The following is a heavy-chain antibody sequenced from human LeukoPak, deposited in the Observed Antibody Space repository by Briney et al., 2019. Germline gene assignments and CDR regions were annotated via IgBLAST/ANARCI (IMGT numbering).Heavy chain of an antibody. V-gene: IGHV3-21*01. CDR1: GFTFSSYS. J-gene: IGHJ4*02. D-gene: IGHD6-13*01. CDR2: ICSGSGYT. CDR3: ARDRSHYFSSTWVHFDY. Sequence: GGSLRLSCAASGFTFSSYSMNWVRQAPGEGLEWVSSICSGSGYTYYADSAKGRLTISRDNAKNSLYLQMNSLRAEDTAVYYCARDRSHYFSSTWVHFDYWGQGTLVTVSS.